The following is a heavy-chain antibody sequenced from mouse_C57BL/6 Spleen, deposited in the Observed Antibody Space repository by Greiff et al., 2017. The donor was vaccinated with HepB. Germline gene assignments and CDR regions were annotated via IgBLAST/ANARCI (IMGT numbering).Heavy chain of an antibody. J-gene: IGHJ2*01. CDR1: GYSFTGYY. V-gene: IGHV1-43*01. Sequence: EVKLQQSGPELVKPGASVKISCKASGYSFTGYYMHWVKQSSEKSLEWIGEINPSTGGTSYNQKFKGKATLTVDKSSSTAYMQLKSLTSEDSAVYYCAREDSSGYPYYFDYWGQGTTLTVSS. D-gene: IGHD3-2*02. CDR3: AREDSSGYPYYFDY. CDR2: INPSTGGT.